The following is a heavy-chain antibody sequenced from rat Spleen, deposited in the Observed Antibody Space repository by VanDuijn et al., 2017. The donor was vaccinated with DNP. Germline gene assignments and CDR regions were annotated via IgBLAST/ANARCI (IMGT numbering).Heavy chain of an antibody. CDR1: GFSLTSYG. D-gene: IGHD1-12*02. J-gene: IGHJ3*01. CDR3: ARSHGYYYDGSYYPFAY. V-gene: IGHV2S8*01. Sequence: QVQLKESGPGLVQPSQTLSLTCTVSGFSLTSYGVSWVRQPPGKGLEWIAAISSGGSTYYNSPLKSRLSISRDTSKSQVFLKMNSLQTEDTAIYFCARSHGYYYDGSYYPFAYWGQGTLVTVSS. CDR2: ISSGGST.